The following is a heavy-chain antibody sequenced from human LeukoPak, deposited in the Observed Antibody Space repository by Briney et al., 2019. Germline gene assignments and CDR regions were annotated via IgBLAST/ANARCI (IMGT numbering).Heavy chain of an antibody. V-gene: IGHV3-30*04. CDR3: ARGPLPVVPAAVDY. CDR2: ISYDGSNK. Sequence: GRSLRLSCAASGFTFSSYAMHWVRQAPGKGLEWVAVISYDGSNKYYADSVKGRFTISRNNSKNTLYLQMNSLRAEDTAVYYCARGPLPVVPAAVDYWGQGTLVTVSS. D-gene: IGHD2-2*01. J-gene: IGHJ4*02. CDR1: GFTFSSYA.